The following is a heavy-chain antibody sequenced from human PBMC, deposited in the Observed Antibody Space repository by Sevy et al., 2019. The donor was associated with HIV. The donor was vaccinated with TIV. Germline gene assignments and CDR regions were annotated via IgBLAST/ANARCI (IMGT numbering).Heavy chain of an antibody. Sequence: GGSLRLSCAASGFTFSTYDMHWVRQAPGKGLEWVAYIRYDGSNKYYGDSVRDRFTISRDNSKSTLYVQLNSLRAEDTAVYYCARDRKTTQEWLEELDYYYGMDVWGQWTSVTVSS. V-gene: IGHV3-30*02. CDR2: IRYDGSNK. CDR1: GFTFSTYD. J-gene: IGHJ6*02. D-gene: IGHD2-8*01. CDR3: ARDRKTTQEWLEELDYYYGMDV.